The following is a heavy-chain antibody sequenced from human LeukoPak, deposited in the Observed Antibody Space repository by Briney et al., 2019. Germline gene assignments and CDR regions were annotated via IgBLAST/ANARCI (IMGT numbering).Heavy chain of an antibody. Sequence: GGSLRLSCAASGFTFTTYTMTWVRQAPGKGLEWVANIKEDGGGRCYVDSVEGRFAISRDNDKNSIYLQMNSLRVEDTAVYYCAREYWGVDYWGQGTLVTVSS. CDR2: IKEDGGGR. CDR1: GFTFTTYT. J-gene: IGHJ4*02. CDR3: AREYWGVDY. V-gene: IGHV3-7*01. D-gene: IGHD2-8*02.